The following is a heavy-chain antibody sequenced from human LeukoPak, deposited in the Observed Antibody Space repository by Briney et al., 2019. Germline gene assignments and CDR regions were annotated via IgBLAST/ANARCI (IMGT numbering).Heavy chain of an antibody. J-gene: IGHJ4*02. Sequence: GGSLRLSCAASGFTFDDYAMHWVRQAPGKGLEWVSGISWNSGSIGYADSVKGRFTISRDNAKNSLYLQMNSLRAEDTALYYCAKGTEAYYYDSSGYDYWGQGTLVTVSS. CDR2: ISWNSGSI. CDR3: AKGTEAYYYDSSGYDY. D-gene: IGHD3-22*01. CDR1: GFTFDDYA. V-gene: IGHV3-9*01.